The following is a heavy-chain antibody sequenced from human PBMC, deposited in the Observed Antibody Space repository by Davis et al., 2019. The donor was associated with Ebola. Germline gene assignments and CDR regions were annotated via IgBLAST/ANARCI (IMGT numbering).Heavy chain of an antibody. CDR1: GASISSGI. CDR3: EHL. Sequence: PSETLSLTCAVSGASISSGIWWSWVRQAPGKGLEWVALISYDGSNRYYADSVKGRFTISRDSSKNTLLSLHQGPIGLPPGTLLQEHLWG. V-gene: IGHV3-30*04. J-gene: IGHJ6*01. CDR2: ISYDGSNR.